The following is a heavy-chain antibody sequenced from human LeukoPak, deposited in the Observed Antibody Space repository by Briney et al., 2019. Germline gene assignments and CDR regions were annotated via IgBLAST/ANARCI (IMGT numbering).Heavy chain of an antibody. Sequence: SETLSLTCTVSGYSISSGYYWGWIRQPPGKGLEWIGSIYHSGSTYYNPSLKSRVTISVDTSKNQFSLKLSSVTAADTAVYYCARQVDNYHNCFDPWGQGTLVTVSS. CDR2: IYHSGST. V-gene: IGHV4-38-2*02. J-gene: IGHJ5*02. D-gene: IGHD1-1*01. CDR1: GYSISSGYY. CDR3: ARQVDNYHNCFDP.